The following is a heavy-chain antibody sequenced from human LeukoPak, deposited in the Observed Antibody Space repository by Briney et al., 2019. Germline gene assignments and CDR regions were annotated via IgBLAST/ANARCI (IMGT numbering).Heavy chain of an antibody. CDR3: ANRKMKREVVTRDPQSFDY. CDR1: GGSFSGYY. D-gene: IGHD4-23*01. V-gene: IGHV4-34*01. CDR2: INHSGST. Sequence: PSETLSLTCAVYGGSFSGYYWSWIRQPPGKGLEWIGEINHSGSTNYNPSLKSRVTISVDTSKNQFPLKLSSVTAADTAVYYCANRKMKREVVTRDPQSFDYWGQGTLVTVSS. J-gene: IGHJ4*02.